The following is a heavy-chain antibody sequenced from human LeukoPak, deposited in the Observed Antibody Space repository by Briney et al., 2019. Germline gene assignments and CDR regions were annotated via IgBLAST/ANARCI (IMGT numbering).Heavy chain of an antibody. CDR1: GDSVSSNSAA. CDR2: TYHRSKWYS. Sequence: SQTLSLTCAISGDSVSSNSAAWNWIRQSPSRGLEWLGRTYHRSKWYSESALSLKGRITVNPDTSKIQFSLQLNSVGPEDTAVYYCARTTGHFDYWGQGTLVTVSS. CDR3: ARTTGHFDY. J-gene: IGHJ4*02. V-gene: IGHV6-1*01. D-gene: IGHD2-8*02.